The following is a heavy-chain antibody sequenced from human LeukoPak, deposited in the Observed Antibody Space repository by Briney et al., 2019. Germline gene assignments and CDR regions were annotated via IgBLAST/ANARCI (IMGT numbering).Heavy chain of an antibody. J-gene: IGHJ4*02. Sequence: SETLSLTCAVYGGSFSGYYWSWIRQPPGKGLECIGEFNHSGSTNYNTSLKSRVTISVDTSKNQFSLKLSSVTAADTAVYYCARTHCSGGSCYYYFDYWGQGTLVTVSS. V-gene: IGHV4-34*01. CDR2: FNHSGST. D-gene: IGHD2-15*01. CDR1: GGSFSGYY. CDR3: ARTHCSGGSCYYYFDY.